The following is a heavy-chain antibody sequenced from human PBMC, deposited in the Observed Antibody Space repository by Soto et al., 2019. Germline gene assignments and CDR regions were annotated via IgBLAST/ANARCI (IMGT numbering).Heavy chain of an antibody. D-gene: IGHD3-3*01. CDR2: IYPGDSDT. CDR3: ARQTFGFWSGYYPYYFDY. Sequence: GESLKISCKGSGYSFTSYWIGWVRQMPGKGLEWMGIIYPGDSDTRYSPSFQGQVTISADKSISTAYLQWSSLKASDTAMYYCARQTFGFWSGYYPYYFDYWGQGTLVTVSS. V-gene: IGHV5-51*01. J-gene: IGHJ4*02. CDR1: GYSFTSYW.